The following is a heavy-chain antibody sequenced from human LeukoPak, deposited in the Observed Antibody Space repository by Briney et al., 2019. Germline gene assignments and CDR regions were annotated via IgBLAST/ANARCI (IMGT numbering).Heavy chain of an antibody. J-gene: IGHJ5*02. CDR1: GGSISSHY. Sequence: PSETLSLTRTVSGGSISSHYWSWIRQPPGTGLEWIGYIYYSGSTNYNPSLKSRVTISVYTSKNQFSLKLSSVTAADTAVYYCACVLDSSGLSGSDRWGQGCLVTVSS. CDR2: IYYSGST. D-gene: IGHD6-19*01. CDR3: ACVLDSSGLSGSDR. V-gene: IGHV4-59*11.